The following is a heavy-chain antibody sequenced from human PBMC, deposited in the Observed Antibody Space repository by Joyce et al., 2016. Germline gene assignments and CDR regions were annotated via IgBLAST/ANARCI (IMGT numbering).Heavy chain of an antibody. J-gene: IGHJ5*02. D-gene: IGHD2-15*01. Sequence: EVQLVQSGAEVKKPGESLRISCKGSGYSFTSYWINWVRQMPGKGLEWVGRIDPSDSYTNYSPSSQGHVTISADKSISTAYLQWSSLKASDTAMYYCARPRYCSGGSCLNWFDPWGQGTLVTVSS. V-gene: IGHV5-10-1*01. CDR2: IDPSDSYT. CDR1: GYSFTSYW. CDR3: ARPRYCSGGSCLNWFDP.